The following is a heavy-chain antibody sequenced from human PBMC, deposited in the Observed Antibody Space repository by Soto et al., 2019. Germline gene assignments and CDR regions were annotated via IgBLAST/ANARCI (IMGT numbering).Heavy chain of an antibody. CDR3: AKSRSPNLLILFGGPVY. CDR2: ISGSGGTT. Sequence: PGGSLRLSCAASGFTFNTYAMFWVRQAPGKGLEWVSSISGSGGTTYYTDSVRGRFTISRDTSKNTLYLQMTSLRAEDTAVYFCAKSRSPNLLILFGGPVYWGQGTLVTVSS. CDR1: GFTFNTYA. V-gene: IGHV3-23*01. D-gene: IGHD3-10*01. J-gene: IGHJ4*02.